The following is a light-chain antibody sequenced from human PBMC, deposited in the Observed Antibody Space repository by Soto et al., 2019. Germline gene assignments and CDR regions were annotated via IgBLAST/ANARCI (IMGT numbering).Light chain of an antibody. Sequence: QSALTQPASVSGSPGQSITISCTGTSGDVGGYNYVCWYQQRPGKAPKLMIYEVSNRPSGVSRRFSGSKSGNTVSLTISGLQTEDEADYYCSSYTGGSTLYVFGTGTKVTV. CDR3: SSYTGGSTLYV. V-gene: IGLV2-14*01. CDR1: SGDVGGYNY. CDR2: EVS. J-gene: IGLJ1*01.